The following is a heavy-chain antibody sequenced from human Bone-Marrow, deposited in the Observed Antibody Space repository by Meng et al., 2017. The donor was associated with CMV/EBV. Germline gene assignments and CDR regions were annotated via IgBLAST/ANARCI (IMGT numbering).Heavy chain of an antibody. Sequence: SVKVSCKASGGTFSSYAISWVRQAPGQGLEWMGGIIPIFGTANYAQKFQGRVTITTDESTSTAYMELSSLRSEDTAVYYCARGGQLVLFYYYYGMDVWGQGPMVTVSS. CDR2: IIPIFGTA. D-gene: IGHD6-6*01. CDR3: ARGGQLVLFYYYYGMDV. J-gene: IGHJ6*02. V-gene: IGHV1-69*05. CDR1: GGTFSSYA.